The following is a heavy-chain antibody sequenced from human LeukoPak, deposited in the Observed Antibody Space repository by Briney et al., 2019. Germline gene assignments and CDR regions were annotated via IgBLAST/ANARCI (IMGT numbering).Heavy chain of an antibody. Sequence: PSETLSLTCNVSGASVSSGSYYWSWIRQPPGKELEWIGYIYYSGSTSYNPSLKSRVTISVDTSKNHFSLKLTSVTAADTAVYYCARESGYCSSTSCPMDVWGQGTTVTVSS. J-gene: IGHJ6*02. CDR1: GASVSSGSYY. CDR3: ARESGYCSSTSCPMDV. D-gene: IGHD2-2*01. CDR2: IYYSGST. V-gene: IGHV4-61*03.